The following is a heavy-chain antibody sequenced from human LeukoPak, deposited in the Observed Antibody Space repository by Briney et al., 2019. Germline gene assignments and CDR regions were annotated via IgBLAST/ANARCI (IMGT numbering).Heavy chain of an antibody. CDR1: GFTFSSYS. J-gene: IGHJ4*02. Sequence: GGSLRLSCAASGFTFSSYSMNWVRQAPGKGLEWVSYISSSSSTIYYADSVKGRFTISRDNAKNSLYLQMNSLRAEDTAVYYYARVDIAARLPDDYWGQGTLVTVSS. D-gene: IGHD6-6*01. CDR2: ISSSSSTI. CDR3: ARVDIAARLPDDY. V-gene: IGHV3-48*04.